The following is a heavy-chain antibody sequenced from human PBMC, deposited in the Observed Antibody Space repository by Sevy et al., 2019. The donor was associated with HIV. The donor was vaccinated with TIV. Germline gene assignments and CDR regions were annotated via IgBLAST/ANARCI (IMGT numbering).Heavy chain of an antibody. Sequence: GGSLRLSCAASGFPFGSYSMHWVRHAAGKGLEWVAVISYDGDSKLYEDSVNGRFTISRDNSKRTLYLVMNSLRTEDTAVYFCARDPTDYPSYYYLYGLDAWGQGTTVTVSS. CDR2: ISYDGDSK. CDR1: GFPFGSYS. D-gene: IGHD4-17*01. CDR3: ARDPTDYPSYYYLYGLDA. J-gene: IGHJ6*02. V-gene: IGHV3-30*04.